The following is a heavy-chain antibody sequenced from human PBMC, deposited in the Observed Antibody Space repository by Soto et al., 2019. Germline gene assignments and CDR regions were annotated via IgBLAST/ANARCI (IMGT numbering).Heavy chain of an antibody. CDR3: ARGPFWDIVVVPAAPAGAFDI. D-gene: IGHD2-2*01. Sequence: PGGSLRHSCAASGFTFGSYWMSWVRQAPGKWLEWVANIKQDGSEKYYVDSVKGRFTISRDNAKNSLYLQMNSLRAEDTAVYYCARGPFWDIVVVPAAPAGAFDIWGQGTMVTVSS. J-gene: IGHJ3*02. CDR1: GFTFGSYW. CDR2: IKQDGSEK. V-gene: IGHV3-7*01.